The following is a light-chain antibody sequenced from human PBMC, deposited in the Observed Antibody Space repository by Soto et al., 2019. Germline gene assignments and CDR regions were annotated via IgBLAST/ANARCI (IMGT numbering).Light chain of an antibody. Sequence: DIQMTQSPSSLSASVGDRVTIYFQASQDFGKHLNWYQQRPGKAPKILIYEASNLATGVPSRFSASGSGTHFTFSIRSLQPEDIGTYYCQQYDNLPQLTFGAGTKVDIK. CDR3: QQYDNLPQLT. J-gene: IGKJ4*01. CDR2: EAS. CDR1: QDFGKH. V-gene: IGKV1-33*01.